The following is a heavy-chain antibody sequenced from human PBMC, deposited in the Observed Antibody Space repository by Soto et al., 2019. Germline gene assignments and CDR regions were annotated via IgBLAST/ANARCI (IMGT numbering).Heavy chain of an antibody. CDR2: ISKSGFT. Sequence: QAQLQTSGPGLVKPSETLSLTCTVSSVSINSFTNHYCSWIRQPPGKGLEWVGYISKSGFTRYNPSLSCRVARSVDTCKNQFSLKLSSVTAADTALYFCATQGCGKLHGLVDVWGQGTTVTVSS. D-gene: IGHD3-10*01. CDR1: SVSINSFTNHY. V-gene: IGHV4-59*08. CDR3: ATQGCGKLHGLVDV. J-gene: IGHJ6*02.